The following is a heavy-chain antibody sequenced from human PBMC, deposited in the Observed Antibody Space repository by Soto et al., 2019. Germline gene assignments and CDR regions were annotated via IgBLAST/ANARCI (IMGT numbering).Heavy chain of an antibody. Sequence: SETLSLTCTVSGGSISNHFWAWIRQSPGKGLEWIGYIYYSGNTNYNPSLKSRVTMSVDTSKNHFSLNLSSVTAADTAVYFCARQGVTSYYASGSYSYFDYWGQGALVTVSS. V-gene: IGHV4-59*08. CDR1: GGSISNHF. CDR3: ARQGVTSYYASGSYSYFDY. D-gene: IGHD3-10*01. CDR2: IYYSGNT. J-gene: IGHJ4*02.